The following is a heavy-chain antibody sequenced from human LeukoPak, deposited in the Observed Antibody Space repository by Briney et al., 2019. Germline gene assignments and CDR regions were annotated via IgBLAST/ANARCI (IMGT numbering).Heavy chain of an antibody. CDR1: GGSISNNY. Sequence: SETLSLTCTVSGGSISNNYWSWIRQPPGKGLEGIGYFHDSESTNYNPSLKSRVTISVDTSKNQFSLKLSSVTAADTAVYYCARGDPSGRPGIAFDYWGQGTLVTVSS. V-gene: IGHV4-59*01. D-gene: IGHD1-26*01. CDR3: ARGDPSGRPGIAFDY. J-gene: IGHJ4*02. CDR2: FHDSEST.